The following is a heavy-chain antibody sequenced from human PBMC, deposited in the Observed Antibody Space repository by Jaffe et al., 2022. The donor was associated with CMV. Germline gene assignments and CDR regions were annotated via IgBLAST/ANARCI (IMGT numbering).Heavy chain of an antibody. V-gene: IGHV3-9*01. CDR2: ISWNSGSI. CDR3: AKDKGYCTNGVCWVFDY. J-gene: IGHJ4*02. D-gene: IGHD2-8*01. CDR1: GFTFDDYA. Sequence: EVQLVESGGGLVQPGRSLRLSCAASGFTFDDYAMHWVRQAPGKGLEWVSGISWNSGSIGYADSVKGRFTISRDNAKNSLYLQMNSLRAEDTALYYCAKDKGYCTNGVCWVFDYWGQGTLVTVSS.